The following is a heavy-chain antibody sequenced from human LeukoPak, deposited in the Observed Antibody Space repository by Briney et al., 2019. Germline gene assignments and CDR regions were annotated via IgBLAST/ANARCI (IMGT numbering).Heavy chain of an antibody. CDR3: GRGGYSGYETLGRVDY. J-gene: IGHJ4*02. D-gene: IGHD5-12*01. CDR2: IYNSGST. Sequence: SETLSLTCAVSGGSISSGGYSWSWIRQPPRKGLEWIGYIYNSGSTYYNPSLKSRVTISVDMSKNQFSLRLSSVTAADTAVYFCGRGGYSGYETLGRVDYWGQGTLVTVSS. V-gene: IGHV4-30-2*01. CDR1: GGSISSGGYS.